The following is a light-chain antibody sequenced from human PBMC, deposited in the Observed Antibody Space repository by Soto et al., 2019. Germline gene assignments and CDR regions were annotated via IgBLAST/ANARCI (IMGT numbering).Light chain of an antibody. V-gene: IGKV3-20*01. CDR1: QSVSSSY. CDR2: GAS. CDR3: QQYGSSPRT. J-gene: IGKJ1*01. Sequence: EIVLTQSPGTLSLSPGERATLSCRASQSVSSSYLAWYQQQPGQAPRLLIYGASSRATGIPARFRGTGSGTDFTLTISRLEPEDFAVYYCQQYGSSPRTFDQGTTVEIK.